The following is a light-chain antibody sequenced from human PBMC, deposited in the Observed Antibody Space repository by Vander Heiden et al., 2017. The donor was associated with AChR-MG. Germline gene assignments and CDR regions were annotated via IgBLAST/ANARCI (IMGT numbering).Light chain of an antibody. CDR3: QQRSNWPPIT. CDR1: QSVSTY. Sequence: EIVLTQSPATLYLSPGERATLSCRASQSVSTYLAWYQQKPGQAPRLLIYDASSRATGIPARFSGSGSGTDFTLTISSLEPEDFAVYYCQQRSNWPPITFVQGTRLEIK. CDR2: DAS. J-gene: IGKJ5*01. V-gene: IGKV3-11*01.